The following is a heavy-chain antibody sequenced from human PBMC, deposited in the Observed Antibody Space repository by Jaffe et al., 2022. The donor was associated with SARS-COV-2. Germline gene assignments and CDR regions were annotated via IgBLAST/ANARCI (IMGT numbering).Heavy chain of an antibody. D-gene: IGHD6-13*01. Sequence: QVQLVESGGGVVQPGRSLRLSCAASGFTFSSYGMHWVRQAPGKGLEWVAVIWYDGSNKYYADSVKGRFTISRDNSKNTLYLQMNSLRAEDTAVYYCAREGDSSSWYMGYYYYYGMDVWGQGTTVTVSS. V-gene: IGHV3-33*01. CDR2: IWYDGSNK. CDR3: AREGDSSSWYMGYYYYYGMDV. CDR1: GFTFSSYG. J-gene: IGHJ6*02.